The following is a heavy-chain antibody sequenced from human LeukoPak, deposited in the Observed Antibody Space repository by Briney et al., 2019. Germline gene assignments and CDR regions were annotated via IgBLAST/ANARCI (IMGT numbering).Heavy chain of an antibody. CDR1: GGSFSGYY. V-gene: IGHV4-34*01. J-gene: IGHJ4*02. Sequence: SETLSLTCAVYGGSFSGYYWSWIRQPPGKGLEWIGEINHSGSTNYNPSLKSRVTISVDTSKNQSSLKLSSVTAADTAVYYCARGVRGSGWYGSLFGYWGQGTLVTVSS. CDR3: ARGVRGSGWYGSLFGY. D-gene: IGHD6-19*01. CDR2: INHSGST.